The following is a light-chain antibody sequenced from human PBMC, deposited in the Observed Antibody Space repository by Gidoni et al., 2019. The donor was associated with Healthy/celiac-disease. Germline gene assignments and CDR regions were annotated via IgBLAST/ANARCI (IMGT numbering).Light chain of an antibody. CDR3: QQYGRSTWT. CDR1: QSVSSSY. CDR2: GAS. V-gene: IGKV3-20*01. Sequence: DIVLTRSPGTLSLSPGERATLSCRASQSVSSSYLAWYQQKPGQAPRLLIYGASSRATGIPERFSGRGCGTDFTITISRLEPEVFAVYYCQQYGRSTWTFGQGTKVEIK. J-gene: IGKJ1*01.